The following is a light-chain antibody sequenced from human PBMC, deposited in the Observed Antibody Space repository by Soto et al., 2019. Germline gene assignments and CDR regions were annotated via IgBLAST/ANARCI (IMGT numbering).Light chain of an antibody. CDR3: QSYDISLHNYV. CDR2: GDN. Sequence: QSVLTQQHSVSGAPGQRVSISCTGSTSNIGAPYDVHWYQHLPGTAPKLLIYGDNNRPSGVPDRFSGSKSGTSTSLAITRLQAEDEADYYCQSYDISLHNYVFGTGTKLTVL. CDR1: TSNIGAPYD. V-gene: IGLV1-40*01. J-gene: IGLJ1*01.